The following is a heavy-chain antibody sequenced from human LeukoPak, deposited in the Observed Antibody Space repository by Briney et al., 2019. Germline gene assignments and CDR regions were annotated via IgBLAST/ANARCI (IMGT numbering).Heavy chain of an antibody. CDR2: IYPGDSDT. CDR3: ARLLGYCSSTSCYVSYGMDV. V-gene: IGHV5-51*01. CDR1: GYSFTSYW. J-gene: IGHJ6*02. D-gene: IGHD2-2*01. Sequence: GESLKISCKGSGYSFTSYWIGWVRQMPGKGLEWMGIIYPGDSDTGYSPSFQGQVTISADKSISTAYLQWSSLKASDTAMYYCARLLGYCSSTSCYVSYGMDVWGQGTTVTVSS.